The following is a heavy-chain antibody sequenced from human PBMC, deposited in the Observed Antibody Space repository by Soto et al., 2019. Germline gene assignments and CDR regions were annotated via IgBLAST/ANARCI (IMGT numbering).Heavy chain of an antibody. V-gene: IGHV4-39*01. Sequence: QLQLQESGPGLVKPSETLSLSCTFSGGSITSSFFWGWIHQPPGKGLEWIGSIYGTGNTYYNPSLKGRVTISADTSKNQFSLNLISVTAADTAVYYCRSSSRYSTDVWGQGATVTVSS. CDR1: GGSITSSFF. D-gene: IGHD6-13*01. CDR3: RSSSRYSTDV. J-gene: IGHJ6*02. CDR2: IYGTGNT.